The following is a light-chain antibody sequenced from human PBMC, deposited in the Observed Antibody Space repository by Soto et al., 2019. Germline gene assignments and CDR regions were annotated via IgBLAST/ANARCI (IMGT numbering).Light chain of an antibody. CDR1: SSDVGGYNF. CDR2: DVR. Sequence: QSALTQPASVSGSPGQSITISCTGTSSDVGGYNFVSWYQQHPGKAPKLMIYDVRNRPSGVSNRFSGSKSDNTASLTISGLQTEDEADYYCSSYTSTSTLVFGGGTKLTV. CDR3: SSYTSTSTLV. J-gene: IGLJ2*01. V-gene: IGLV2-14*01.